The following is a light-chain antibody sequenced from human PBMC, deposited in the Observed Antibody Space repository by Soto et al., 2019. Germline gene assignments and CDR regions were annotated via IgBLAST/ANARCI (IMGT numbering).Light chain of an antibody. CDR2: AAS. Sequence: DIQVTQSPSSLSASVGDRVTITCRASQTISIYLNWYQQQPGKAPKLLIYAASYLEGGVPSRFSGSGSGTDFTLTISSLQPEDFATYYCQQSDSTPWTFGQGTKVDIK. CDR1: QTISIY. CDR3: QQSDSTPWT. J-gene: IGKJ1*01. V-gene: IGKV1-39*01.